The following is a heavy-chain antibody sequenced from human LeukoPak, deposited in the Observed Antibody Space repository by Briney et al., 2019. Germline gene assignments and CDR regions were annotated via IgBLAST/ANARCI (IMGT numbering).Heavy chain of an antibody. Sequence: SETLSLTCAVYGGSFSGYYWSWIRQPPGKGLEWIGEINHSGSTNYNPSLKSRVTISVDTSKNQFSLKLSSVTAADTAVYYCARVYDSSGEPYYFDYWGQGTQVTVSS. CDR1: GGSFSGYY. CDR3: ARVYDSSGEPYYFDY. CDR2: INHSGST. D-gene: IGHD3-22*01. J-gene: IGHJ4*02. V-gene: IGHV4-34*01.